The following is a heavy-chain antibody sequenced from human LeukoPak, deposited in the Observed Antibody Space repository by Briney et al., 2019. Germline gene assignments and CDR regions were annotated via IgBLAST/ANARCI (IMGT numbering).Heavy chain of an antibody. V-gene: IGHV1-46*01. J-gene: IGHJ4*02. D-gene: IGHD3-3*01. Sequence: GASVKVSCKASGCTFTSYYMHWVRQAPGQGLEWMGIINPSGGSTSYAQKFQGRVTMTRDMSTSTVYMELSSLRSEDTAVYYCAREHLSTISDSAFDYWGQGTLVTVSS. CDR1: GCTFTSYY. CDR3: AREHLSTISDSAFDY. CDR2: INPSGGST.